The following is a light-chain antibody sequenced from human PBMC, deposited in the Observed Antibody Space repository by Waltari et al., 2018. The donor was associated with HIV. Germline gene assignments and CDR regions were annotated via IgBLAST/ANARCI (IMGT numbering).Light chain of an antibody. CDR3: SSYTSSSTPHYV. V-gene: IGLV2-14*01. CDR2: EVS. J-gene: IGLJ1*01. CDR1: SSDVGGYNY. Sequence: QSALTQPASVSGSPGQSITISCTGTSSDVGGYNYVSWYQQHPGKAPKLMIYEVSKRPSGVSNRFSGSNSGNTASLTISGLQAEDEADYYCSSYTSSSTPHYVFGTGTKVTVL.